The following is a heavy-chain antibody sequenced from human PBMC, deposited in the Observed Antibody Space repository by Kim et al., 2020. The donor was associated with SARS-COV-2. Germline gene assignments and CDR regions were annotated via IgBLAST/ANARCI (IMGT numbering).Heavy chain of an antibody. V-gene: IGHV3-48*02. Sequence: GGSLRLSCAASGFTFSSYSMNWVRQAPGKGLEWVSYISSSSSTIYYADSAKGRFTISRDNAKNSLYLQMNSLRDEDTAVYYCARDGPRIYGSGSYYNVPPCYYYGMDVWGQGTTVTVSS. CDR3: ARDGPRIYGSGSYYNVPPCYYYGMDV. CDR2: ISSSSSTI. D-gene: IGHD3-10*01. CDR1: GFTFSSYS. J-gene: IGHJ6*02.